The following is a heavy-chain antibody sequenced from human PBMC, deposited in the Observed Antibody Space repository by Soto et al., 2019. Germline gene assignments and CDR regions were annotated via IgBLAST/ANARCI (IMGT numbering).Heavy chain of an antibody. V-gene: IGHV1-2*04. CDR2: INPNSGGT. CDR3: ARDRITLVRGTPDAYYGRGV. Sequence: ASVKVSCKASGYTFTGYYMHWVRQAPGQGLEWMGWINPNSGGTNYAQKFQGWVTMTRDTSISTAYMELSRLRSDDTAVDYCARDRITLVRGTPDAYYGRGVWGQGTTVTV. CDR1: GYTFTGYY. J-gene: IGHJ6*02. D-gene: IGHD3-10*01.